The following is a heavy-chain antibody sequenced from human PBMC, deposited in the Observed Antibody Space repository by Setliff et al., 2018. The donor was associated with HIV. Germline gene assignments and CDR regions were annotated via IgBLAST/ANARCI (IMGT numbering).Heavy chain of an antibody. CDR2: INHSGTT. CDR3: ARFREYYNFLAFP. D-gene: IGHD3-3*01. J-gene: IGHJ5*02. CDR1: GGSISSYS. Sequence: PSETLSLTCTVSGGSISSYSWTWIRQPPGKGLEWIGEINHSGTTSYNPSLKSRVTMSVDLSKNQFSLKLSSATAADTAVYYCARFREYYNFLAFPWGQGTLVTVSS. V-gene: IGHV4-34*01.